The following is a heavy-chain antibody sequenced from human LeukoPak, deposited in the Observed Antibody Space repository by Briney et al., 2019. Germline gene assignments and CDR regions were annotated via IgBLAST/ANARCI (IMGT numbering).Heavy chain of an antibody. CDR3: VSFYETY. V-gene: IGHV3-7*01. D-gene: IGHD2/OR15-2a*01. CDR2: IKQDGREK. Sequence: GGSLRLSCAASGFTFSSYWMSWVRQAPGKGLEWVASIKQDGREKYYVDSVKGRFTISKDNAKNTVYLQMNSLRAEDTAVYYCVSFYETYWGRGTLVTVSS. J-gene: IGHJ4*02. CDR1: GFTFSSYW.